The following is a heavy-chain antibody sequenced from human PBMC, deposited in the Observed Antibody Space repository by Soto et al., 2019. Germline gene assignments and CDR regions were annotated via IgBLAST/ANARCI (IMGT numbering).Heavy chain of an antibody. J-gene: IGHJ6*02. CDR2: IYYSGST. CDR3: AADRKQLTLYYYDYYGMDV. V-gene: IGHV4-61*01. CDR1: GVSVSSGSYY. D-gene: IGHD6-13*01. Sequence: ASETLSLTCTVSGVSVSSGSYYWSWIRQPPGKGLEWIGYIYYSGSTNYNPSLKSRGTISVDTSKHQFSLKLSSVTAADTAVYYCAADRKQLTLYYYDYYGMDVWGQGTTVTVSS.